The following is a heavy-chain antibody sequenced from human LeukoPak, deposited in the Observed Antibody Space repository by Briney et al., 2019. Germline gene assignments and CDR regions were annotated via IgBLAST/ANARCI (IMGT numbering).Heavy chain of an antibody. CDR2: ITSSSRYT. V-gene: IGHV3-21*06. D-gene: IGHD6-13*01. CDR1: VFTFSTYN. J-gene: IGHJ6*03. Sequence: PGGSLRLSCAASVFTFSTYNMNWVRQAPGKGLEWVSSITSSSRYTFHADSVKGRFTISRDNAKNSLYLQMNSLRGEDTAVYYCAREISGPLAAAGGYYYYYMDVWGKGTTVTISS. CDR3: AREISGPLAAAGGYYYYYMDV.